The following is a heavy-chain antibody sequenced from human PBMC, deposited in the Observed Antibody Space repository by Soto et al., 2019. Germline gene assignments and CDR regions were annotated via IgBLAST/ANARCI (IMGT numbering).Heavy chain of an antibody. CDR1: GGTFSSYA. CDR2: IDPGDTYA. D-gene: IGHD2-2*01. V-gene: IGHV5-10-1*01. CDR3: ARIYCTTTTCDSWFDP. Sequence: KVSCKASGGTFSSYAISWVRQMPGKGLEWMGRIDPGDTYATYSPAFQGHVTISADKATSTAYLQWSSLKASDTAMYFCARIYCTTTTCDSWFDPWGQGTLVTVSS. J-gene: IGHJ5*02.